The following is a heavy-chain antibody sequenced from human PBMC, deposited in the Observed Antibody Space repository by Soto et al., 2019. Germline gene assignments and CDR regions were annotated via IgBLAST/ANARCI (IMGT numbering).Heavy chain of an antibody. CDR3: ARDRGELDIAAAFDP. V-gene: IGHV3-7*01. J-gene: IGHJ5*02. Sequence: GGSLRLSCAASGFTFSSYWMSWVRQAPGKGLEWVANIKQDGSEKYYVDSVKGRFTISRDNAKNSLYLQMNSLRAEDTAVYYCARDRGELDIAAAFDPWGQGTLVTVSS. CDR1: GFTFSSYW. CDR2: IKQDGSEK. D-gene: IGHD6-13*01.